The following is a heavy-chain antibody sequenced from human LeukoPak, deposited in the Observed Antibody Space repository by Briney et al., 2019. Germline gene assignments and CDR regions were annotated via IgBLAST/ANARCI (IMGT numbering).Heavy chain of an antibody. CDR2: IYKSGSA. D-gene: IGHD5-18*01. J-gene: IGHJ4*02. V-gene: IGHV4-39*01. Sequence: PSETLSLTCTVSGGSISSYYWGWIRQPPGKGLDWIGSIYKSGSAYYSPSLKSRVTISVDTSKNQLSLKLSSVTAADTAVYYCARLRGYSYGYLDYWGQGTLVTVSS. CDR1: GGSISSYY. CDR3: ARLRGYSYGYLDY.